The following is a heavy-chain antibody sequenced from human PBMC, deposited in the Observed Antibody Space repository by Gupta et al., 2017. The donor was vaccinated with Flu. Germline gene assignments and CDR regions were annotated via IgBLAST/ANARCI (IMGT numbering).Heavy chain of an antibody. CDR2: INNSGGTT. V-gene: IGHV3-11*01. J-gene: IGHJ4*02. D-gene: IGHD6-13*01. CDR1: GFSFRDHH. CDR3: VREQVLIAAAAPN. Sequence: QVQLVESGGGLVEPRGSLRLSCAASGFSFRDHHMSWVRQAPGKGLEWLSYINNSGGTTHYADSVKGRFTISRDNAKKSLYLQMSSLRAEDTAVYYCVREQVLIAAAAPNWGQGTLVIGSS.